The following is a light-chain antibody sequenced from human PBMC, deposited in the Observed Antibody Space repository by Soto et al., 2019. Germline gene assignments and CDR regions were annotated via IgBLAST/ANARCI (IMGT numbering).Light chain of an antibody. CDR1: QSIPNSY. V-gene: IGKV3-20*01. CDR3: QQYGGSPWT. Sequence: EIGLTQSAGTLSWSAGQRATLSCRASQSIPNSYVAWYQQSPGQAPRLVFYGAYNRATGIPDRFSGSGYGTDFNLTISRLETEDFAMYYCQQYGGSPWTFGQGTKVDIK. CDR2: GAY. J-gene: IGKJ1*01.